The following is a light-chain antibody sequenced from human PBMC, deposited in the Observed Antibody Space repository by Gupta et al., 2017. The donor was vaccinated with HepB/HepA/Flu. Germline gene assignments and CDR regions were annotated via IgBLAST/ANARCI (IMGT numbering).Light chain of an antibody. Sequence: EIVMTPSPAPLSASPGERATLSCRASQSVSSDLAWYQQKPGQAPRLLIYGASTRATGVPSRFSGSGSGTEFTLTSSSLQSEDFADYYCQQDNNCPRTFGQGTKVEIK. V-gene: IGKV3-15*01. CDR1: QSVSSD. CDR3: QQDNNCPRT. J-gene: IGKJ1*01. CDR2: GAS.